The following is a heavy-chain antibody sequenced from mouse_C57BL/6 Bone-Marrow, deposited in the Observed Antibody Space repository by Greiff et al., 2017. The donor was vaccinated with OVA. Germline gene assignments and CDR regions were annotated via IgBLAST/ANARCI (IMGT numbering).Heavy chain of an antibody. CDR1: GFNIKDDY. D-gene: IGHD1-1*01. CDR3: TTRTTVADY. J-gene: IGHJ2*01. CDR2: IDPENGDT. Sequence: VQLQQSGAELVRPGASVKLSCTASGFNIKDDYMHWVKQRPEQGLEWIGWIDPENGDTEYASKFQGKATITADTSSNTGYLQLSSLTSEDTAVYYCTTRTTVADYWGQGTTLTVSS. V-gene: IGHV14-4*01.